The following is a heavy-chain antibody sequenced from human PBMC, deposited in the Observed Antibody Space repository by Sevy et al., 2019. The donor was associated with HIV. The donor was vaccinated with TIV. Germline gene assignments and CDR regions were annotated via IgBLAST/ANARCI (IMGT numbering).Heavy chain of an antibody. CDR2: ISDDGNNK. V-gene: IGHV3-30*04. CDR1: GFTFSTYA. J-gene: IGHJ4*02. CDR3: ASHYYDTTGYYYPLDY. D-gene: IGHD3-22*01. Sequence: GGSLRLSCTVSGFTFSTYAMYWVRQAPGKGLEWVAVISDDGNNKDYADSVKGRFTVSRDNSKNTLYLQMYSLRAEDTAVYYCASHYYDTTGYYYPLDYWGQGTLVTVSS.